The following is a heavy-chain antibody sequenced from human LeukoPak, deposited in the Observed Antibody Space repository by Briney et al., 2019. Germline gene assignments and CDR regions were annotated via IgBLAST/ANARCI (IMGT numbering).Heavy chain of an antibody. CDR2: INHSGST. D-gene: IGHD6-13*01. Sequence: SETLSLTCAVYGGSFSGYYWSWIRQPPGKGLEWIGEINHSGSTNYNPSLKSRVTISVDTPKNQFSLKLSSVTAADTAVYYCARVPPRAALYYYYYYMDVWGKGTTVTDSS. J-gene: IGHJ6*03. V-gene: IGHV4-34*01. CDR3: ARVPPRAALYYYYYYMDV. CDR1: GGSFSGYY.